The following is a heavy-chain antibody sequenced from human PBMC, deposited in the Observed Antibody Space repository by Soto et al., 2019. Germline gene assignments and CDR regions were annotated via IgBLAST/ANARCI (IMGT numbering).Heavy chain of an antibody. V-gene: IGHV4-59*08. CDR3: ARRYGGNLDY. D-gene: IGHD1-26*01. J-gene: IGHJ4*02. CDR1: GGSISSYY. CDR2: FYYSGST. Sequence: SETLSLTCIVSGGSISSYYWSWIRQPPGKGLEWIGYFYYSGSTNYSPSLKSRVTISVDTSKNQFSLKLSSVTAADTAVYYCARRYGGNLDYWGQGTLVTVSS.